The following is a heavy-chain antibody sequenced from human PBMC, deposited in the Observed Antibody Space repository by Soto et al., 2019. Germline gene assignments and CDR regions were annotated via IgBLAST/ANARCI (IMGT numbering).Heavy chain of an antibody. J-gene: IGHJ4*02. CDR1: GGSISSYY. Sequence: SETLSLTCTVSGGSISSYYWSWIRQPPGKGLEWIGYIYYSGSTNYNPSLKSRVTISVDTSKNQFSLKLSSVTAADTAVYYCARDRPYYYDSSGYYYVFDYWGQGTLVTVS. CDR2: IYYSGST. CDR3: ARDRPYYYDSSGYYYVFDY. D-gene: IGHD3-22*01. V-gene: IGHV4-59*01.